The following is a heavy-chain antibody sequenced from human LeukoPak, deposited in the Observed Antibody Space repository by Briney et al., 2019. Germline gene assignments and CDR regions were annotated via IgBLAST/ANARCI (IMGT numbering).Heavy chain of an antibody. CDR2: ISSGGGST. CDR1: GFTFGSYG. CDR3: ARDIGAKRGFDY. Sequence: PGGSLRLSCVASGFTFGSYGMNWVRQAPGKGLEWVSGISSGGGSTYDSDSVKGRFTISRDNSENTLFLQMNSLRADDTAVYYCARDIGAKRGFDYWGQGTLVTVSS. D-gene: IGHD4/OR15-4a*01. J-gene: IGHJ4*02. V-gene: IGHV3-23*01.